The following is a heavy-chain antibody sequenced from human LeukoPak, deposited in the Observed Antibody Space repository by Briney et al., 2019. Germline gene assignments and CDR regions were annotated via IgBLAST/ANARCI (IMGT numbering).Heavy chain of an antibody. J-gene: IGHJ4*02. D-gene: IGHD2-21*02. V-gene: IGHV4-30-4*07. Sequence: SETLSLTCAVSGGSISSGGYYWNWIRQPPGKGLEWIGYIYNSGSTSYTPSLKSRVSLSVDTSKNLFSLTLNSMTAADTAVYYCARGWGPAYCGGDCHRHFDYWGQGTLVTVSS. CDR3: ARGWGPAYCGGDCHRHFDY. CDR2: IYNSGST. CDR1: GGSISSGGYY.